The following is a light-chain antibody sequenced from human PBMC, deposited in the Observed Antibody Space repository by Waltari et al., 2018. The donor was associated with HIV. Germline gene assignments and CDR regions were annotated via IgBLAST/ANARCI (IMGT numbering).Light chain of an antibody. CDR1: QNLLYNNGYNY. J-gene: IGKJ2*01. CDR3: MQALQNPL. V-gene: IGKV2-28*01. Sequence: ETVVTQSPLSLPVTPGEPASISCRSSQNLLYNNGYNYLDWYLQKPGQLPQVLIDLGSYRASGVPDRFSGSGSGTDFTLKSSSVEAEDVGVYYCMQALQNPLFGQGTKLEIK. CDR2: LGS.